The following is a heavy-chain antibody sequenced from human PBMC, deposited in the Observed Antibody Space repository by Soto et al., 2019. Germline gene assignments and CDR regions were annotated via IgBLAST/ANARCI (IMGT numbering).Heavy chain of an antibody. CDR3: VRDRGYSSFDF. D-gene: IGHD4-4*01. V-gene: IGHV3-48*04. CDR2: ISSRSDTL. J-gene: IGHJ4*02. CDR1: GFTFSAYA. Sequence: GGSLRLSCEGSGFTFSAYAMNWVRQAPGKGLEWVSYISSRSDTLYYADSVKGRFTISRENAKNSLHLQMSSLRVEDTAVYYCVRDRGYSSFDFWGQGTPVTVSS.